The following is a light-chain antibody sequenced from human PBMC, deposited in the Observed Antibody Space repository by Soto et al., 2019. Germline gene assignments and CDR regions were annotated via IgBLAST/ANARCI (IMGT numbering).Light chain of an antibody. CDR3: QQYGGSPLFT. CDR1: QGVTTAY. V-gene: IGKV3-20*01. Sequence: EIVLTQSPGTLSLSPGERATLSCRASQGVTTAYLAWYQHKPGQAPRLLIYGASNRATGIPDRFSGSRSGTDFTLTISRLEPEDFSVYFCQQYGGSPLFTFGPGTIVDFK. J-gene: IGKJ3*01. CDR2: GAS.